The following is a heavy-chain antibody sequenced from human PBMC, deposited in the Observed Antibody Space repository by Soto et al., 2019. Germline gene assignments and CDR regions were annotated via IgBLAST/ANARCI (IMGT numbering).Heavy chain of an antibody. CDR2: ISWNSGSI. CDR3: AKDIYSSSWYGGGYFDY. CDR1: GFTFDDYA. Sequence: PGGSLRLSCAASGFTFDDYAMHWVRQAPGKGLEWVSGISWNSGSIGYADSVKGRFTISRDNAKNSLYLQMNSLRAEDTALYYCAKDIYSSSWYGGGYFDYWGQGTLVTVSS. V-gene: IGHV3-9*01. J-gene: IGHJ4*02. D-gene: IGHD6-13*01.